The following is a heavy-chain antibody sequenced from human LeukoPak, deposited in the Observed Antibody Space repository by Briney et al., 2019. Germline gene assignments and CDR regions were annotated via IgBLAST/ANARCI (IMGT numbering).Heavy chain of an antibody. CDR3: AREYSSTSGRHFDY. D-gene: IGHD6-6*01. J-gene: IGHJ4*02. CDR2: IYSSGST. V-gene: IGHV4-4*07. Sequence: SETLSLTCSVSTDSTNTYYWTWIRQPAGKGLEWIGRIYSSGSTNYNPSLRSRVTISVDKSKNQFSLNLTSVTAADTGVYHCAREYSSTSGRHFDYWGQGILVTVPS. CDR1: TDSTNTYY.